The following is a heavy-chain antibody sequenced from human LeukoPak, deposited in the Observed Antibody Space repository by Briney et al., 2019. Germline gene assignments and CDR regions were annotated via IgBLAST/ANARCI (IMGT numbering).Heavy chain of an antibody. CDR3: AKEVGMYGTPTLDF. CDR1: GFTFSSYA. J-gene: IGHJ4*02. V-gene: IGHV3-23*01. D-gene: IGHD1-1*01. CDR2: IPGSGVDT. Sequence: PGGSLRLSCAASGFTFSSYAMSWVRQAPGGGLERVSGIPGSGVDTFYADSVKGRFTISRDNSKNTLFLQMKSLRAEDTAVYYCAKEVGMYGTPTLDFWGQGTVVTVSS.